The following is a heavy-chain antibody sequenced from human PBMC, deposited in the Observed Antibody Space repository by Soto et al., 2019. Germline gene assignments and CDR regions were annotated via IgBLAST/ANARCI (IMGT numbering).Heavy chain of an antibody. Sequence: GGSLRLSCAASGFTFSTFAMSWVRQAPGKGLEWVSAISASGGSTYYADSVKGRFTISRDNSNNTLYLQMNSLRVEDTAVYYCAKDPRVSFDPWGQGTLVSVSS. J-gene: IGHJ5*02. CDR1: GFTFSTFA. CDR3: AKDPRVSFDP. CDR2: ISASGGST. V-gene: IGHV3-23*01.